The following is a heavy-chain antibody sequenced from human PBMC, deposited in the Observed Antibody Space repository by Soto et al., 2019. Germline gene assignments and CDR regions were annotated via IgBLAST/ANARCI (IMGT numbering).Heavy chain of an antibody. CDR1: GFPFSTYN. CDR2: ISSGSNYI. J-gene: IGHJ4*02. D-gene: IGHD2-2*01. CDR3: ARPRSPSCSTTTCPGGGFDY. Sequence: GGSLRLSCAASGFPFSTYNMNRVRQAPGKGLEWVSSISSGSNYIYYADSVKGRFTISRDNAKNSLFLQMNSLRAEDTAVYYCARPRSPSCSTTTCPGGGFDYWGQGTLVTVSS. V-gene: IGHV3-21*01.